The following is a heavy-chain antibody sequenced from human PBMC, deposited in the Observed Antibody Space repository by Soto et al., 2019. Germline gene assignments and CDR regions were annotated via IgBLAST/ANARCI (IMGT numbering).Heavy chain of an antibody. V-gene: IGHV1-18*01. J-gene: IGHJ4*02. CDR3: ARGDSSSWLLHLFDY. CDR2: ISAYNGNT. CDR1: GYTFTSYG. D-gene: IGHD6-13*01. Sequence: ASVKVSCKASGYTFTSYGISWVRQAPGQGLEWMGWISAYNGNTNYAQKLQGRVTMTTDTSTSTVYMELRSLRSDDTAVYYCARGDSSSWLLHLFDYWGQGTLVTVSS.